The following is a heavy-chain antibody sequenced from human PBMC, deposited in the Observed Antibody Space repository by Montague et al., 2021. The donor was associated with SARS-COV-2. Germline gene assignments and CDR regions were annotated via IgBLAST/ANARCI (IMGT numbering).Heavy chain of an antibody. CDR3: ARRAYSGYDYHLLVDY. Sequence: SETLSLTCTVSGGSISSSSYYWGWIRQPPGKGLQWIGSFYYSGSTYYNPSLKSRATISVDTSKNQFSLKLSSVTAADTAVYYCARRAYSGYDYHLLVDYWGQGTLVTVSS. CDR2: FYYSGST. V-gene: IGHV4-39*01. D-gene: IGHD5-12*01. CDR1: GGSISSSSYY. J-gene: IGHJ4*02.